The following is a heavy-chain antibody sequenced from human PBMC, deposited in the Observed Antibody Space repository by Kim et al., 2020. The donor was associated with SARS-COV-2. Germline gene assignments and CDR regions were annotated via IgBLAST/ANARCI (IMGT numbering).Heavy chain of an antibody. CDR2: INHSGST. CDR3: ARGRRPPFRDVWGSYRLDY. J-gene: IGHJ4*02. V-gene: IGHV4-34*01. CDR1: GGSFSGYY. D-gene: IGHD3-16*02. Sequence: SETLSLTCAVYGGSFSGYYWSWIRQPPGKGLEWIGEINHSGSTNYNPSLKSRVTISVDTSKNQFSLKLSSVTAADTAVYYCARGRRPPFRDVWGSYRLDYWGQGTLVTVSS.